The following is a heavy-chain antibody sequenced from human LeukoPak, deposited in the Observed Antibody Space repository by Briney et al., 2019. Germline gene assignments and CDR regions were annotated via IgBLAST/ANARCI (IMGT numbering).Heavy chain of an antibody. CDR3: ANVEWPLDY. CDR1: GFTFSSYA. V-gene: IGHV3-23*01. D-gene: IGHD1-26*01. CDR2: ISGSGGST. Sequence: GGSLRLSCAASGFTFSSYAMSWVRQAPGKGLEWVSAISGSGGSTYYADSVKGRFTISRDNSRNTLSLQMNSLRTADTAVYYCANVEWPLDYWGQGTLVTVSS. J-gene: IGHJ4*02.